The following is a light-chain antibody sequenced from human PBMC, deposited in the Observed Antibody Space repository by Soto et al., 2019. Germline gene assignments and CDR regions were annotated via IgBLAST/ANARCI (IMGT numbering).Light chain of an antibody. Sequence: IFFTQSPATLSFSPGERSTLSCMASQSVGDYLAWYQQRPGQAPRLLIYGASNRATGIPARFSASGSETDFTLTISSLQPDDSAVYLCQQRSKLPRTFGGGTKVDIK. CDR2: GAS. V-gene: IGKV3-11*01. J-gene: IGKJ4*01. CDR3: QQRSKLPRT. CDR1: QSVGDY.